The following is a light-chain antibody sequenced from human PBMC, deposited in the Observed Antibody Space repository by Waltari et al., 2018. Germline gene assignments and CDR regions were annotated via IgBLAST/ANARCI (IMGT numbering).Light chain of an antibody. CDR1: GPGRKT. CDR3: QVWDTNIDQGV. V-gene: IGLV3-21*03. Sequence: SYVLTQPPPLAVAPGRAARLTCGGDGPGRKTVPRYQQEPGQAPLLVVYDDSDRPSGIPERFSGSNSGNTAALTISRVETGDEADYYCQVWDTNIDQGVFGGGTRLTVL. CDR2: DDS. J-gene: IGLJ3*02.